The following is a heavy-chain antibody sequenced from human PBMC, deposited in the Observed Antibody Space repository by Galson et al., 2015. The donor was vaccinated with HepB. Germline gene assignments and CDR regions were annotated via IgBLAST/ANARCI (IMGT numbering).Heavy chain of an antibody. CDR1: GFTFRSCG. CDR2: STYDEYET. D-gene: IGHD5-24*01. J-gene: IGHJ4*02. CDR3: AREQDDNYYRTADH. V-gene: IGHV3-30*03. Sequence: SLRLSCATSGFTFRSCGMHWVRQTPGRGLEWLAVSTYDEYETYYAPSVRGRFTISRDTSTSTVYLQMNDVRGEDTAVYFCAREQDDNYYRTADHWGQGTLVTVSS.